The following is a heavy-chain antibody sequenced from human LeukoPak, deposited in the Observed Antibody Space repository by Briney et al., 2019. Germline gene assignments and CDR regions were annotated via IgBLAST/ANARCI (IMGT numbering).Heavy chain of an antibody. Sequence: SETLSLTCAVYGGSFSGYYWSWIRQLPGKGLEWIGSIYYSGSTYYNPSLKSRVTISVDTSKNQFSLKLSSVTAADTAVYYCASGPYSSSWYYDYWGQGTLVTVSS. D-gene: IGHD6-13*01. CDR1: GGSFSGYY. J-gene: IGHJ4*02. CDR2: IYYSGST. CDR3: ASGPYSSSWYYDY. V-gene: IGHV4-34*01.